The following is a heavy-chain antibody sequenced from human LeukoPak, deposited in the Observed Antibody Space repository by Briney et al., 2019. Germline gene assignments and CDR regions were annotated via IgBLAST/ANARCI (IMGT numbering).Heavy chain of an antibody. J-gene: IGHJ6*02. D-gene: IGHD7-27*01. V-gene: IGHV1-69*01. CDR2: IIPIFGTA. CDR3: ARAVTWEDYYYHGMDV. CDR1: GGTFSSYA. Sequence: GSSVKVSCKASGGTFSSYAISWVRQAPGQGLEWMGGIIPIFGTANYAQKFQGRVTITADESTSTAYMELSSLRSEDTTVYYCARAVTWEDYYYHGMDVWGQGTTVTVPS.